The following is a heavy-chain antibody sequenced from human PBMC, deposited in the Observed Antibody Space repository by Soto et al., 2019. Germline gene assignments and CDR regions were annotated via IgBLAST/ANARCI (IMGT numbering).Heavy chain of an antibody. Sequence: ASVKVSCKASGYTFTTYALHWVRQAPGQRLEYMGWSNGGNGNTKSSQEFQGRVTIPADTSANTAYMELRSLRSDDTALYYCAKDRGDFTFAPWGQGTLVTVSS. J-gene: IGHJ5*02. CDR3: AKDRGDFTFAP. V-gene: IGHV1-3*02. CDR2: SNGGNGNT. D-gene: IGHD3-3*01. CDR1: GYTFTTYA.